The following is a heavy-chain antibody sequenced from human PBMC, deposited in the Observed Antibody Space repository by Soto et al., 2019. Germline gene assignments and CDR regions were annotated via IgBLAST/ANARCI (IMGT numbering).Heavy chain of an antibody. D-gene: IGHD1-1*01. V-gene: IGHV3-23*01. CDR3: AKDWPGTRTPGLDC. CDR2: IGHSGDDT. J-gene: IGHJ4*02. Sequence: EVQMLESGGDLVQPGGSLRLSCAASGFTFSNYAMSWVRQAPGKGLEWVSAIGHSGDDTNYADSVKGRFTISRDNSKNRLYLQMNSLRAEDTAVYYCAKDWPGTRTPGLDCWGQGTLVTVSS. CDR1: GFTFSNYA.